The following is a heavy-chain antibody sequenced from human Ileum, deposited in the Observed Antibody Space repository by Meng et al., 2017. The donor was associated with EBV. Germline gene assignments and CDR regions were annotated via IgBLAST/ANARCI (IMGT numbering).Heavy chain of an antibody. V-gene: IGHV4-34*01. CDR1: GGSFTNYY. CDR3: ARYGRCSGNSFYCFDP. J-gene: IGHJ5*02. CDR2: IDHSGST. Sequence: VQVHQWGAGLLQPSGTLSLTCAVYGGSFTNYYWTWIRQPPGKGLEWIGEIDHSGSTKYNPSLKGRVTISLDTSNNQFSLKLNSVTAADTALYYCARYGRCSGNSFYCFDPWGQGSLVTVSS. D-gene: IGHD4-23*01.